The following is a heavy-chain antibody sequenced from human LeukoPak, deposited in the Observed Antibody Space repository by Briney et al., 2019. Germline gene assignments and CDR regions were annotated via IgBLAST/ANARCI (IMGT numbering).Heavy chain of an antibody. CDR1: GFTFSSYG. CDR3: AKGGVRGVTPGYYYYMDV. D-gene: IGHD3-10*01. Sequence: GGSLRLSCAASGFTFSSYGMSWVRQAPGKGLEWVSAISGSGGSTYYADSVKGRFTISRDNSKNTLYLQMNSLRAEDTAVYYCAKGGVRGVTPGYYYYMDVWGKGTTVTISS. J-gene: IGHJ6*03. CDR2: ISGSGGST. V-gene: IGHV3-23*01.